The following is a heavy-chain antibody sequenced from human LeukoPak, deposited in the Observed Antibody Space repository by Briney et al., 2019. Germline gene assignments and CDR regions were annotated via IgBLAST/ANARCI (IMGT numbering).Heavy chain of an antibody. Sequence: PGGSLRLSCAASGFTFSSYGMHWVRQAPGKGLEWVANIKQDGSEKYYVDSVKGRFTISRDNAKNSLYLQMNSLRAEDTAVYYCVLHDFWSGYYTSGGYWGQGTLVTVSS. J-gene: IGHJ4*02. D-gene: IGHD3-3*01. CDR3: VLHDFWSGYYTSGGY. CDR2: IKQDGSEK. CDR1: GFTFSSYG. V-gene: IGHV3-7*01.